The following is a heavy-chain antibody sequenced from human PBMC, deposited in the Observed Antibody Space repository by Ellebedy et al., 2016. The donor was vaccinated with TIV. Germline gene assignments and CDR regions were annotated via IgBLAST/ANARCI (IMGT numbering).Heavy chain of an antibody. Sequence: GESLKISXAASGFSFSGHWMSWVRQAPGKGLEWVANIKQDESEKYYADSVKGRFTISRDNSKNSLYLQMNSLRAEDTAVYYCAKDRGLNYYGSGSTYAMDVWGQGTTVTVSS. CDR1: GFSFSGHW. V-gene: IGHV3-7*03. J-gene: IGHJ6*02. CDR3: AKDRGLNYYGSGSTYAMDV. CDR2: IKQDESEK. D-gene: IGHD3-10*01.